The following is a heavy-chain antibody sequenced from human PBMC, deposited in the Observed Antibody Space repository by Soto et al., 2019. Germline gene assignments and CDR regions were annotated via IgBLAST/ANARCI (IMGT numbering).Heavy chain of an antibody. CDR1: GCLFSTYG. Sequence: PGGSLRLSCAASGCLFSTYGMHWVRQAPGKGLEWVAVIWYAGSNKYYVDSVRGRFTISRDNSKDTLYLQMNSLRAEDTAVYYCARAVGPFDFWGQGTLVTVSS. V-gene: IGHV3-33*01. CDR3: ARAVGPFDF. J-gene: IGHJ3*01. CDR2: IWYAGSNK.